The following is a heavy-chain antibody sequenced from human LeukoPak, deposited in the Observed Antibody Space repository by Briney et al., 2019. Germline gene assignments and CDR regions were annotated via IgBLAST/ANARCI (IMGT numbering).Heavy chain of an antibody. CDR2: INHSGST. V-gene: IGHV4-34*01. CDR1: GGSFSGYY. D-gene: IGHD3-10*01. J-gene: IGHJ4*02. CDR3: AVTLLWFGESLDQFDY. Sequence: SETLSLTCAVYGGSFSGYYWSWIRQPPGKGLEWIGEINHSGSTNYNPSLKSRVTISVDTSKNQFSLKLSSVTAADTAVYYCAVTLLWFGESLDQFDYWGQGTLVTVSS.